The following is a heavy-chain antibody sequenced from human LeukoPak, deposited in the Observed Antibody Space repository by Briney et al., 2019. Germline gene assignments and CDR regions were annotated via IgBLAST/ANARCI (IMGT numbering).Heavy chain of an antibody. CDR3: ARRESGGSCFDY. CDR1: GFTVSSNY. V-gene: IGHV3-66*04. CDR2: IYSGGST. D-gene: IGHD2-15*01. J-gene: IGHJ4*02. Sequence: GGSLRLSCAASGFTVSSNYMNWVRQAPGKGLGWVSIIYSGGSTYYADSVKGRFTISRDNSKNTLYLQMSSLRAEDTAVYYCARRESGGSCFDYWGQGTLVTVSS.